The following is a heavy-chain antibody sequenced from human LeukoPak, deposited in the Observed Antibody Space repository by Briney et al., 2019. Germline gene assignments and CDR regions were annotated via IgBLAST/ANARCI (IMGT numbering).Heavy chain of an antibody. CDR1: GFTVSSNY. D-gene: IGHD2-15*01. CDR3: ARDSGPYCSGGSCYWYYYGMDV. J-gene: IGHJ6*02. Sequence: GGSLRLSCAASGFTVSSNYMSWVRQAPGKGLEWVSVIYSGGSTYYADSVKGRFTISRDNSTNTLYLQMNSLRAEVTAVYYCARDSGPYCSGGSCYWYYYGMDVWGQGTTVTVSS. V-gene: IGHV3-53*01. CDR2: IYSGGST.